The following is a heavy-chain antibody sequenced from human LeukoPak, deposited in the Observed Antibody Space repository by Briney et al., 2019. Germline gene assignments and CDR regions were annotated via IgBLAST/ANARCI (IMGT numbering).Heavy chain of an antibody. CDR1: GGSISSGGYY. CDR3: ARTEEIFGVVISYYFDY. Sequence: SQTLSLTCTVSGGSISSGGYYWSWIRQPAGKGLEWIGRIYTSGSTNYNPSLKSRVTISVDTSKNQFSLKLSSVTAADTAVYYCARTEEIFGVVISYYFDYWGQGTLVTVSS. J-gene: IGHJ4*02. V-gene: IGHV4-61*02. CDR2: IYTSGST. D-gene: IGHD3-3*01.